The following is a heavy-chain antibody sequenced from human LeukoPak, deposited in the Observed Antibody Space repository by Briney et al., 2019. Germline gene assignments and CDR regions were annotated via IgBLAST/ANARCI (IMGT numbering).Heavy chain of an antibody. V-gene: IGHV4-59*11. D-gene: IGHD2/OR15-2a*01. J-gene: IGHJ4*02. Sequence: SETLSLTCTVSGASITTHSWSWIRQPPGKGPEWIGCIFYTGSTNYNPSLKGRVTISPDTSKNQLSLKLTSVTAADTAVYYCANSISMDFEYWGQGTLVTVSS. CDR1: GASITTHS. CDR2: IFYTGST. CDR3: ANSISMDFEY.